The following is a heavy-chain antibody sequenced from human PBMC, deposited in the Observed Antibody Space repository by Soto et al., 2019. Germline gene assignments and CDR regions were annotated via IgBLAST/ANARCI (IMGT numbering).Heavy chain of an antibody. CDR1: GYNFASFW. Sequence: GESLKISCQGSGYNFASFWIGWGRQTPGKGLEWMGIIFRSDSDTRYSPSFQGQVTMSVDKSINTAYLQWSSLEASDTAIYYCARHGSIGARLNYFDPWGQGTQVTVS. V-gene: IGHV5-51*01. D-gene: IGHD6-6*01. J-gene: IGHJ5*02. CDR2: IFRSDSDT. CDR3: ARHGSIGARLNYFDP.